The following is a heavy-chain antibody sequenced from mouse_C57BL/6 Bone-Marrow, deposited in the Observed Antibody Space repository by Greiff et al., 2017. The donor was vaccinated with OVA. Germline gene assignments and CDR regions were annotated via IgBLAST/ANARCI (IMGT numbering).Heavy chain of an antibody. CDR2: IYPGSGNT. Sequence: QVQLQQSGAELVRPGASVKLSCKASGYTFTDYYINWVKQRPGQGLEWIARIYPGSGNTYYNEKFKGKATLTAEKSSSTAYMQRSSLTSEDSAVYFCARRGHYGSSYFDYWGQGTTLTVSS. CDR3: ARRGHYGSSYFDY. V-gene: IGHV1-76*01. J-gene: IGHJ2*01. D-gene: IGHD1-1*01. CDR1: GYTFTDYY.